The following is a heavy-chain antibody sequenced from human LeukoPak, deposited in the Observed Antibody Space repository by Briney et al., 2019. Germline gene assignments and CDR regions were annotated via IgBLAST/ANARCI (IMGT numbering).Heavy chain of an antibody. CDR3: ARQRPGHGSSWYRLGY. J-gene: IGHJ4*02. CDR2: IYHSGST. V-gene: IGHV4-4*02. Sequence: PSGTLSLTCAVSGGSISSSNWWSWVRQPPGKGLEWIGSIYHSGSTYYNPSLKSRVTISVDTSKNQFSLKLSSVTAADTAVYYCARQRPGHGSSWYRLGYWGQGTLVTVSS. CDR1: GGSISSSNW. D-gene: IGHD6-13*01.